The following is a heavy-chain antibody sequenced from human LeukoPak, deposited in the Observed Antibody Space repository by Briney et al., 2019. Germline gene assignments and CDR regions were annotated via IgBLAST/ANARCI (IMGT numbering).Heavy chain of an antibody. CDR2: IKQDGSEK. CDR3: ARANSSAFDY. D-gene: IGHD6-25*01. V-gene: IGHV3-7*01. J-gene: IGHJ4*02. CDR1: GFTFSSYG. Sequence: GGSLRLSCAASGFTFSSYGMHWVRQAPGKGPEWVANIKQDGSEKYYVDSVKGRFTISRDNAKNSLYLQMNSLRAEDTAVYYCARANSSAFDYWGQGTLVTVSS.